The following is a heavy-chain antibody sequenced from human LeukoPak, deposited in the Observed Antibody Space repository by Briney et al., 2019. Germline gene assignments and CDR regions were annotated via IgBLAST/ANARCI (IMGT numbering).Heavy chain of an antibody. CDR1: GGSISGYF. CDR2: IYYSGST. CDR3: AHYTFNDDAFDI. Sequence: PSETLSLTCTVSGGSISGYFWSWIRQPPGKGLEWIGYIYYSGSTNYNPSLKSRVTISVDTSKNQFSLKLSSVTAADTAVYYCAHYTFNDDAFDIWGQGTMVTVSS. J-gene: IGHJ3*02. V-gene: IGHV4-59*08. D-gene: IGHD2/OR15-2a*01.